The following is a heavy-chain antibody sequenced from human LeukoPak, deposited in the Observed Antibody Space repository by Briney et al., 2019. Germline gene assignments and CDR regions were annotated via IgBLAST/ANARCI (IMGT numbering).Heavy chain of an antibody. CDR3: AKEPRVYSSGWGYDF. J-gene: IGHJ4*02. D-gene: IGHD6-19*01. CDR2: ISYDGTNK. Sequence: GGSLRLSCTASGFTFSSYGFHWVRQAPGEGLEWVALISYDGTNKYYADSVKGRFTVSRDNSKNTLFLQMNSLRSEDAAVYYCAKEPRVYSSGWGYDFWGQGTLVTVSS. V-gene: IGHV3-30-3*01. CDR1: GFTFSSYG.